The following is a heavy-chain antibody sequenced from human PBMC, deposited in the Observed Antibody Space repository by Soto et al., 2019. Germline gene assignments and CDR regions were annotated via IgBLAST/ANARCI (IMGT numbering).Heavy chain of an antibody. D-gene: IGHD3-3*01. CDR2: IKQDGSEK. J-gene: IGHJ6*02. CDR3: ARYYFWSGYYTGELDYYYYGMDV. Sequence: GGPLRLSCTASGFTFSSYWMSWVRQAPGKGLEWVANIKQDGSEKYYVDSVKGRFTISRDNAKNSLYLQMNSLRAEDTAVYYCARYYFWSGYYTGELDYYYYGMDVWGQGTTVTVSS. CDR1: GFTFSSYW. V-gene: IGHV3-7*01.